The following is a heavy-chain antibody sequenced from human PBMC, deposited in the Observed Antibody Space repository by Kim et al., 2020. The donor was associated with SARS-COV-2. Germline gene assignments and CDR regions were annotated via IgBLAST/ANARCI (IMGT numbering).Heavy chain of an antibody. CDR3: AGICGTTSCSDDY. Sequence: GGSLRLSCAASGFTFSNYGVSWVRQAPGKGLELVSAISFAGVTDYADSVRGRFTTSRDNPKCTVYLQMNSLRAEDTAVYFCAGICGTTSCSDDYWGQGTLVTVSS. J-gene: IGHJ4*02. V-gene: IGHV3-23*01. CDR1: GFTFSNYG. CDR2: ISFAGVT. D-gene: IGHD2-2*01.